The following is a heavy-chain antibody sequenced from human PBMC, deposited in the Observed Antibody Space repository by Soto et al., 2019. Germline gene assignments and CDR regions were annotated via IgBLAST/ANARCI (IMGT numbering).Heavy chain of an antibody. V-gene: IGHV1-69*01. CDR2: IIPILGTT. CDR3: AAGGKNGYIK. CDR1: RDTFNSYA. J-gene: IGHJ4*02. D-gene: IGHD1-1*01. Sequence: QVQLVQSGAEVRMPGSSVKVSCKASRDTFNSYAITWVRQAPGQGLEWVGGIIPILGTTKYAQKCQGRVKMTADESTSTVYMELSSLSSEDRAVYYCAAGGKNGYIKWGQGTQVTVSS.